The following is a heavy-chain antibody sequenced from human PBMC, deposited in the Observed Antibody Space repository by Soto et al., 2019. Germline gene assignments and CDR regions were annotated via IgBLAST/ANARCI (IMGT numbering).Heavy chain of an antibody. V-gene: IGHV1-69*13. CDR3: ASRVSSSLASAIDY. D-gene: IGHD6-6*01. Sequence: SVKVSCKASGGTFSSYASSWVRQAPGQGLEWMGGIIPIFGTANYAQKFQGRVTITADESTSTAYMELSSLRSEDTAVYYCASRVSSSLASAIDYWGQGTLVTVSS. CDR2: IIPIFGTA. CDR1: GGTFSSYA. J-gene: IGHJ4*02.